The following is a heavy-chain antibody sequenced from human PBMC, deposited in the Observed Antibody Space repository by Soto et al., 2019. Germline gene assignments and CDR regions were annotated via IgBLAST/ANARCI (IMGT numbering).Heavy chain of an antibody. J-gene: IGHJ4*02. CDR1: GLTFRNDW. D-gene: IGHD4-17*01. Sequence: EMQLVESGGGLVQPGGSLRLSCAGSGLTFRNDWLSWVRQAPGKGLVLVANINQDGRERYYVDSLGGRFTISRDNVENSLYLQLNSLRPEDTAVYYCAVYGYGVSAAAYWGQGTLVTVSS. CDR3: AVYGYGVSAAAY. V-gene: IGHV3-7*03. CDR2: INQDGRER.